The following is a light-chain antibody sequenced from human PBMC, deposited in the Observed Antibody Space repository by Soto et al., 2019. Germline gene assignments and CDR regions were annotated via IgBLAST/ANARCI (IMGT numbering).Light chain of an antibody. CDR1: QDISNH. V-gene: IGKV1-33*01. CDR3: QQSLNVPPT. J-gene: IGKJ1*01. Sequence: DIQMTQSPSSLSASVGDRVTITCQASQDISNHLNWYQKKPGKAHKLLIYDASILETGVPSRFSGSGSVPDFTFTCRSLQPEDFATYYCQQSLNVPPTFGYGTTVE. CDR2: DAS.